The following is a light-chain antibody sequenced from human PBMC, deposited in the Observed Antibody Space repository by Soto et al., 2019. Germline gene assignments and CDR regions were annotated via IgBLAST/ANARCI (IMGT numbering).Light chain of an antibody. CDR2: DVS. CDR1: SSDVDGYNY. V-gene: IGLV2-11*01. J-gene: IGLJ2*01. CDR3: CSYAGSRAL. Sequence: QSALTQPRSVSGSPGQSVTISCTGTSSDVDGYNYVSWYQQYPGKAPKLMIYDVSKRPSGVPDRFSGSKSDNTASLTISGLQAEDEADYYCCSYAGSRALFGGGTKLTFL.